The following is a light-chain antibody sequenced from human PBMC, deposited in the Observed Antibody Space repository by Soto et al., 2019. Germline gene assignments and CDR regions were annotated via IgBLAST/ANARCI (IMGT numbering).Light chain of an antibody. CDR3: QQYNNLPPT. CDR1: ERVSNN. Sequence: PGERGTLSCMASERVSNNLAWYRQTPGQAPRLLIYSASRRPTDIPVRFSGSGSGAEFTLTISSLQSEDFAIYYCQQYNNLPPTFGQATKVDIK. J-gene: IGKJ1*01. CDR2: SAS. V-gene: IGKV3-15*01.